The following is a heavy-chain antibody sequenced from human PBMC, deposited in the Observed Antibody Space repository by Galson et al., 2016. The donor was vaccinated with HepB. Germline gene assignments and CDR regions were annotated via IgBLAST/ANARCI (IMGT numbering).Heavy chain of an antibody. D-gene: IGHD2-21*02. J-gene: IGHJ2*01. Sequence: SETLSLTCTVSGGSISSYYWSWIRQPPGRGLEWIGYVYYSGSTNYNPSLKSRVTISVAPSKNQFSLNCARSKVGDWDWYFDLWGRGTLLTVSS. CDR2: VYYSGST. CDR3: L. CDR1: GGSISSYY. V-gene: IGHV4-59*01.